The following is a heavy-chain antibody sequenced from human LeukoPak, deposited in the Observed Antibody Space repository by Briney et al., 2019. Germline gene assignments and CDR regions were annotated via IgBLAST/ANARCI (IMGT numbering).Heavy chain of an antibody. J-gene: IGHJ5*02. CDR3: ARGLIYSPNWFDP. V-gene: IGHV3-66*01. Sequence: GGSLRLSCAGSGFTVSSNYMSWVRQAPGKGPEWVSVIYTGGNTYYADSVKGRFTISRDNSKNTLYLQMNSLRAEDTAVYYCARGLIYSPNWFDPWGQGTLVTVSS. D-gene: IGHD4-11*01. CDR2: IYTGGNT. CDR1: GFTVSSNY.